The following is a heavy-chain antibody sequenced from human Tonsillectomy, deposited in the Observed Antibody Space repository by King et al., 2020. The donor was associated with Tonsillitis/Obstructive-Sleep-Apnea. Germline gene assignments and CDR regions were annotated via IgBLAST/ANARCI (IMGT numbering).Heavy chain of an antibody. Sequence: VQLVESGGGVVQPGRSLRLSCAASGFTFSSYPMHWVRQAPGKGLEWVALISYDGTNTEYADSVKGRFTVSRDNSKNTLYLQMNSLRAEDTAVYYCARDSGDSFDCWGQGTLVTVSS. J-gene: IGHJ4*02. CDR2: ISYDGTNT. CDR1: GFTFSSYP. V-gene: IGHV3-30*17. CDR3: ARDSGDSFDC. D-gene: IGHD4-17*01.